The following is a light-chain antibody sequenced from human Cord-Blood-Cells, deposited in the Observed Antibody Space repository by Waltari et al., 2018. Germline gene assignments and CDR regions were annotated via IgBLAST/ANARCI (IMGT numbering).Light chain of an antibody. CDR2: GAS. CDR3: QQYNNWPPLT. Sequence: LSVSPGERATLSCRASQSVSSNLAWYQQKPGQAPRLLIYGASTRATGIPARFSGSGSGTEFTLTISSLQSEDFAVYYCQQYNNWPPLTFGGGTKVEIK. CDR1: QSVSSN. J-gene: IGKJ4*01. V-gene: IGKV3-15*01.